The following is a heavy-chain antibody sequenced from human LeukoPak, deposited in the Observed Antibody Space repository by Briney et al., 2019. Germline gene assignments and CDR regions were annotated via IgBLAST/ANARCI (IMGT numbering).Heavy chain of an antibody. CDR1: GFTFSDYA. J-gene: IGHJ4*02. CDR3: AKGAVGGSYDY. Sequence: PRGSLRLSCAASGFTFSDYAMSWVRLAPGKGLEWVSSVSGSGGSTSYADSVKGRFTISRDHSKSTLYLQMNSLRAGDTAIYYCAKGAVGGSYDYWGQGTLVTVSS. V-gene: IGHV3-23*01. CDR2: VSGSGGST. D-gene: IGHD1-26*01.